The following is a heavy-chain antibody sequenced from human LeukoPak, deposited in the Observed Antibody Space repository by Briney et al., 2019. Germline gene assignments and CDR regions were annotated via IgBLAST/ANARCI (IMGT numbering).Heavy chain of an antibody. CDR2: IYTSGST. CDR3: XXXXXXXXTGYADYYYYYMDV. D-gene: IGHD3-9*01. V-gene: IGHV4-61*02. Sequence: PSQTLSLTCTVSGGSISSGSYYWSWIRQPAGKGLEWIGRIYTSGSTNYNPSLKSRVTISVDTSKNQFSLKLSSVTAADTAVYYXXXXXXXXXTGYADYYYYYMDVWGKGTTVTISS. CDR1: GGSISSGSYY. J-gene: IGHJ6*03.